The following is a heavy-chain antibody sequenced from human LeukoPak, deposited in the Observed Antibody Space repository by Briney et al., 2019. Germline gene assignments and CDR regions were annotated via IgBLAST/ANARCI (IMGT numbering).Heavy chain of an antibody. J-gene: IGHJ4*02. Sequence: GGSLRLSCAASGFTFSRYAMHWVRQAPGKGLEWVAVISYDGSNKYYADSVKGRFTISRDSSKNTLYLQMNSLRAEDTAVYYCAREYYVSGRLGYVDYWGQGALVTVSS. CDR1: GFTFSRYA. V-gene: IGHV3-30-3*01. D-gene: IGHD3-10*01. CDR2: ISYDGSNK. CDR3: AREYYVSGRLGYVDY.